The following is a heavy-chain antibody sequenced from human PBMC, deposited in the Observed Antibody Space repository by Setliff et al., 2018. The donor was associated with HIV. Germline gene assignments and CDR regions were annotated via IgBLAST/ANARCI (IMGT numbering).Heavy chain of an antibody. CDR2: MYYTGST. Sequence: PSETLSLTCTVSGGSTDSGSYYWAWIRQPPGKGLEWIGSMYYTGSTYYNPSLKSRVTISIDKSKNQFSLKLNSVTAADTAMYYCARDGGSSGWYFVLGYSDYWGPGTLVTVSS. D-gene: IGHD6-19*01. CDR3: ARDGGSSGWYFVLGYSDY. J-gene: IGHJ4*02. CDR1: GGSTDSGSYY. V-gene: IGHV4-39*02.